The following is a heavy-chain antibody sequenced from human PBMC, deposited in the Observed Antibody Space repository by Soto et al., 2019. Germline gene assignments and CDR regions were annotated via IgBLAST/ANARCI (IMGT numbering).Heavy chain of an antibody. V-gene: IGHV1-18*01. CDR3: ERDHRYYYGSGSYYNLPFDI. J-gene: IGHJ3*02. CDR1: GYTFTSYG. CDR2: ISAYNGNT. Sequence: QVQLVQSGAEVKKPGASVKVSCKASGYTFTSYGISWVRQAPGQGLEWMGWISAYNGNTNYAQKLQGRVTMTTDTSTSTAYMELRSLRSDDTAVYDCERDHRYYYGSGSYYNLPFDIWGQGTMVTVSS. D-gene: IGHD3-10*01.